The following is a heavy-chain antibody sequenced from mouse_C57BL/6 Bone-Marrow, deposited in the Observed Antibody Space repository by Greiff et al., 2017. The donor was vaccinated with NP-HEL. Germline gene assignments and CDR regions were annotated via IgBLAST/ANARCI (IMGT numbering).Heavy chain of an antibody. CDR1: GYTFTSYG. D-gene: IGHD1-1*01. V-gene: IGHV1-81*01. J-gene: IGHJ1*03. CDR3: ARWKFITTYFDV. Sequence: QVQLQQSGAELARPGASVKLSCKASGYTFTSYGISWVKQRPGQGLEWIGEIYPRSGNTYYNEKFKGKATLTADKSSSTAYMELRSLTSEDSAVYFCARWKFITTYFDVWGTGTTVTVSS. CDR2: IYPRSGNT.